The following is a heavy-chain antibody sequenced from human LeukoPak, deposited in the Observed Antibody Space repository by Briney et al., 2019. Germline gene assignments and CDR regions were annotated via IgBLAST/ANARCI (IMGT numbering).Heavy chain of an antibody. CDR3: AREGLYCSGGSCYSVPNCFDP. J-gene: IGHJ5*02. CDR2: ISGSGGST. D-gene: IGHD2-15*01. Sequence: GGSLRLSCAAAGFTFSSYAMSWVRQAPGKGLEWVSAISGSGGSTYYADSVKGRFTISRDNSKNTLYLQMNSLRAEDTAVYYCAREGLYCSGGSCYSVPNCFDPWGQGTLVTVSS. CDR1: GFTFSSYA. V-gene: IGHV3-23*01.